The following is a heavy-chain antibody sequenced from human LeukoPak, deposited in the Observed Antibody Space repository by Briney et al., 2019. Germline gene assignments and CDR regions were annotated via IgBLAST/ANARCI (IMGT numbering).Heavy chain of an antibody. CDR1: GFTFSSYG. V-gene: IGHV3-30*03. D-gene: IGHD1-1*01. Sequence: SGRSLRLSCAASGFTFSSYGMHWVRQAPGKGLEWVAVISYDGSNKYYADSVKGRFTISRDNSKNTLYLQMNSLRAEDTAVYYCARDPLGTRPGFDYWGQGTLVTVSS. CDR3: ARDPLGTRPGFDY. J-gene: IGHJ4*02. CDR2: ISYDGSNK.